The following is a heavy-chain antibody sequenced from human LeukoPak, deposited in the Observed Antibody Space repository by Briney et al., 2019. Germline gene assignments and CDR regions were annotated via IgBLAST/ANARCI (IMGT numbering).Heavy chain of an antibody. CDR1: GFTFSGYG. J-gene: IGHJ6*04. CDR3: AKDVRVVKRYYFYGKDV. D-gene: IGHD3-3*01. Sequence: GGSLRLSCAASGFTFSGYGMHWVRRAPGKGLEWVAVISYDGSNKYYADSVKGRFTISRDNSKNTLYLQMNSLRAEDTAVYYCAKDVRVVKRYYFYGKDVWGEGSSVTVSS. CDR2: ISYDGSNK. V-gene: IGHV3-30*18.